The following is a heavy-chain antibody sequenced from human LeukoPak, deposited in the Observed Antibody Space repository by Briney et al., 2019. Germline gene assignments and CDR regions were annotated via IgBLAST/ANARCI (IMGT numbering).Heavy chain of an antibody. CDR3: AKADRNPNPFDI. V-gene: IGHV3-9*03. CDR1: GFTFVDYA. CDR2: ISWNSGSI. D-gene: IGHD1-14*01. J-gene: IGHJ3*02. Sequence: GGSLRLSCAASGFTFVDYAMHWVRQSPVKGLECVSGISWNSGSIGYADSVNGRFTISRDNAKHSLPLQLNSLRAADMALYSCAKADRNPNPFDIWGQGTMVTVSS.